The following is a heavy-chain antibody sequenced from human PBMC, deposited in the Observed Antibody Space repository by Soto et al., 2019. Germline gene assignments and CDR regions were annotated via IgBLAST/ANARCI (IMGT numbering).Heavy chain of an antibody. CDR2: IIPILGIA. CDR3: ARGNYYGSSGQDYFDY. J-gene: IGHJ4*02. CDR1: GGTFSSYT. Sequence: QVQLVQSGAEVKKPGSSVKVSCKASGGTFSSYTISWVRQAPGQGLEWMGRIIPILGIANYAQKFQGRVTITADKSTSTAYMELSSLRSEDTAVYYCARGNYYGSSGQDYFDYWDQGTLVTVSS. D-gene: IGHD3-22*01. V-gene: IGHV1-69*02.